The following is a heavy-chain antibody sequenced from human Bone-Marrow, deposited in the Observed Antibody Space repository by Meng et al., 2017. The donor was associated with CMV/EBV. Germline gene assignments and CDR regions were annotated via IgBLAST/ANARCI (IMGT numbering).Heavy chain of an antibody. CDR1: GGSFSGYY. Sequence: GSLRLTCAVYGGSFSGYYWSWIRQPPGKGLEWIGEINHSGSTNYNPSLKSRVTISVDTSKNQFSLKLSSVTAADTAVYYCARGLGRWLQLALDYWGQGTLVPSPQ. CDR2: INHSGST. CDR3: ARGLGRWLQLALDY. V-gene: IGHV4-34*01. J-gene: IGHJ4*02. D-gene: IGHD5-24*01.